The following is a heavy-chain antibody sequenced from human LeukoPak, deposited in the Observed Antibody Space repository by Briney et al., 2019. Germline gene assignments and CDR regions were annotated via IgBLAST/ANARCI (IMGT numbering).Heavy chain of an antibody. CDR1: GGSISSYY. Sequence: SETLSLTCTVSGGSISSYYWSWIRQPPGKGLEWIGYIYHSGSTYYNPSLKSRVTISVDRSKNQFSLKLSSVTAADTAVYYCARSGCSGGSCYVDYWGQGTLVTVSS. V-gene: IGHV4-59*12. D-gene: IGHD2-15*01. J-gene: IGHJ4*02. CDR2: IYHSGST. CDR3: ARSGCSGGSCYVDY.